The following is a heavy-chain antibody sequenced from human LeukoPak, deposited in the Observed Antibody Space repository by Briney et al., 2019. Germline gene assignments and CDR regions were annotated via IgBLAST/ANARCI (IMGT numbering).Heavy chain of an antibody. D-gene: IGHD3-10*01. J-gene: IGHJ5*02. V-gene: IGHV4-4*07. CDR2: IHTTGRT. CDR3: ARAMVRGIVGWAPFELSNWFDP. CDR1: GGSISSYY. Sequence: SETLSLTCTVSGGSISSYYWSWIRLPAGKGLEWIGRIHTTGRTKYNPSLKSRVTMSVDTSKNQFPLKLNSVTAADTAVYYCARAMVRGIVGWAPFELSNWFDPWGQGTLVTVSS.